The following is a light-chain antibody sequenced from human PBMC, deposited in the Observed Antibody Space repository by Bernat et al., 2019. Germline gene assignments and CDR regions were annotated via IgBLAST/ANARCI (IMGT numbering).Light chain of an antibody. CDR1: SSDVGSYNR. J-gene: IGLJ3*02. Sequence: QSALTQPPSVSRSPGQSVTISCTGTSSDVGSYNRVSWYQQPPGTAPKLMIYEVNNRPSGVPDRFSGSKSGNTASLTISGLQAEDEADYYCCSFTTTTTWVFGAGTKLTVL. V-gene: IGLV2-18*02. CDR3: CSFTTTTTWV. CDR2: EVN.